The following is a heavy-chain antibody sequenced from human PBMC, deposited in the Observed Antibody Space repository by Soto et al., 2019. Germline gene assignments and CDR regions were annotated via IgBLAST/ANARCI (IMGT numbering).Heavy chain of an antibody. D-gene: IGHD2-2*01. J-gene: IGHJ6*02. CDR1: GYTFTSYG. CDR3: ARYQLLRPYFYYGMDV. Sequence: AAVKVSCKASGYTFTSYGISWVRQAPGQGLEWIGWISAYNGNTNYAQKLQGRGTMTTDTSTSTAYMELRSLRSDDTAVYYCARYQLLRPYFYYGMDVWGQRTQVTVSS. V-gene: IGHV1-18*01. CDR2: ISAYNGNT.